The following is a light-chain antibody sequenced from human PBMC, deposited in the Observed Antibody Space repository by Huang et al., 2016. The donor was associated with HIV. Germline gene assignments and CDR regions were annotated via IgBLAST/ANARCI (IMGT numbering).Light chain of an antibody. J-gene: IGKJ5*01. V-gene: IGKV3-11*01. Sequence: DIVLTQSPDTLSLSPGQRASLFCRAGHHIGSSLAWYQHKPGQAPRLLIYDALNRATDIAARFSGSGSGTDFTLTISSLKVEDFAFYYCQQRSTLITFGQGTRLE. CDR2: DAL. CDR1: HHIGSS. CDR3: QQRSTLIT.